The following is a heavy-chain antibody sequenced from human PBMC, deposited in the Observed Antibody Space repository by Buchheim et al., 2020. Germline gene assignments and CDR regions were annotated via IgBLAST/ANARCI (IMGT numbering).Heavy chain of an antibody. CDR2: ISSSGGTT. CDR1: GFTFSSYA. D-gene: IGHD2-15*01. Sequence: EVQLLESGGGLVQPGGSLRLSCAASGFTFSSYAASWVRQAPGKGLEWVSGISSSGGTTYYVDSVKGRFTISRDNSKNTLYLQMDSLRAEDTAVYYCAKGVVAAINYFDYWGPGTL. V-gene: IGHV3-23*01. J-gene: IGHJ4*02. CDR3: AKGVVAAINYFDY.